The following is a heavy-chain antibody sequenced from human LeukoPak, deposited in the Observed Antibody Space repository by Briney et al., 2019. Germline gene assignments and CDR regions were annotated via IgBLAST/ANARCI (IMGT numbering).Heavy chain of an antibody. CDR3: AREYSYGSPRVDY. CDR1: GYTFTGYY. Sequence: ASVKVPCKASGYTFTGYYMHWVRQAPGQGLEWMGWINPNSGGTNYAQKFQGRVTMTRDTSISTAYMELSRLRSDDTAVYYCAREYSYGSPRVDYWGQGTLVTVSS. J-gene: IGHJ4*02. V-gene: IGHV1-2*02. D-gene: IGHD5-18*01. CDR2: INPNSGGT.